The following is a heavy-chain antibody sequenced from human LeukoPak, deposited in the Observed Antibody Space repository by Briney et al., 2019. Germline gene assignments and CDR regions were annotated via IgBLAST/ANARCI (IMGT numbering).Heavy chain of an antibody. CDR2: INPNSGGT. J-gene: IGHJ6*02. CDR1: GYTFTGYY. CDR3: VRDRYYGSGSFYQMDV. V-gene: IGHV1-2*02. Sequence: ASVKVSCKASGYTFTGYYMHWVRQAPGQGLEWMGWINPNSGGTNYAQKFQGRVTMTRDTSISTAYMELSKLRSDDRAVYYCVRDRYYGSGSFYQMDVWGQGTTVTVSS. D-gene: IGHD3-10*01.